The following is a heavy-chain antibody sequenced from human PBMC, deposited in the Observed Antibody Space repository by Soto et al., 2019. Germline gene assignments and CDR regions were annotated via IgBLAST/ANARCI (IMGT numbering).Heavy chain of an antibody. Sequence: GGSLRLSCAASGFTFSSYWMHWVRQAPGKGLVWVSRISSDGRSTTYADSVKGRFTISRDNAKNTLYLQMNSLSAEDTAVYFCAKGYSGYDYANWGQGSLVTVPQ. CDR2: ISSDGRST. D-gene: IGHD5-12*01. V-gene: IGHV3-74*01. CDR1: GFTFSSYW. J-gene: IGHJ4*02. CDR3: AKGYSGYDYAN.